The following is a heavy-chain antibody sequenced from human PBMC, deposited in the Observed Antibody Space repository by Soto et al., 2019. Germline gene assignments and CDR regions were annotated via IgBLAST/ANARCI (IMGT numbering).Heavy chain of an antibody. D-gene: IGHD3-10*01. CDR3: ARARVRGVIIGDYYYYYYMDV. V-gene: IGHV4-61*01. CDR1: GGSISSSSYY. CDR2: IYYSGST. J-gene: IGHJ6*03. Sequence: PSETLSLTCTVSGGSISSSSYYWSWIRQPPGKGLEWIGYIYYSGSTNYNPSLKSRVTISVDTSKNQFSLKLSSVTAADTAVYYCARARVRGVIIGDYYYYYYMDVWGKGTTVTVSS.